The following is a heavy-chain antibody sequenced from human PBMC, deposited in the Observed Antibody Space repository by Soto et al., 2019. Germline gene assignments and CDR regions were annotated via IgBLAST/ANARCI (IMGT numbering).Heavy chain of an antibody. CDR3: ARGQAPAPAMDV. Sequence: SETLSLTCTVSGGSISTYFWSWIRQPAGGGLEWIGRIYTTGSTNYNPSLKSRVTMSLDTSRNQFSLKLSSVTAADTAVYYCARGQAPAPAMDVWGQGTTVTVSS. CDR2: IYTTGST. V-gene: IGHV4-4*07. CDR1: GGSISTYF. J-gene: IGHJ6*02.